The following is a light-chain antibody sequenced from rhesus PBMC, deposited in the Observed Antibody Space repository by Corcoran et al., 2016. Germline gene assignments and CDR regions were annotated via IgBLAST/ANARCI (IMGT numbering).Light chain of an antibody. CDR3: QHYYSTPYS. CDR1: QGITND. V-gene: IGKV1-25*01. Sequence: DIQMTQSPSSLSASVGDRVTITCRASQGITNDLAWYQQKPGETPKLLSYEASSLQSGIPSRFRGSGFGTDFTLTISSLQSEDFATYYCQHYYSTPYSFGQGTKVEIK. CDR2: EAS. J-gene: IGKJ2*01.